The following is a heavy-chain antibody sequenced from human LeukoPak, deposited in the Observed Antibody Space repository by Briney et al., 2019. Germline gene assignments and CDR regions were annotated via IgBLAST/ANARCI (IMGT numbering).Heavy chain of an antibody. D-gene: IGHD6-13*01. J-gene: IGHJ4*02. Sequence: GGSLRLSCAASGFTFSSYSMNWVRQAPGKGLEWVSSISSSSSYIYYAVSVKGRFTISRDNAKNSLYLQMNSLRAEDTAVYYCARVLVYSSSLGSDYWGQGTLVTVSS. V-gene: IGHV3-21*01. CDR1: GFTFSSYS. CDR3: ARVLVYSSSLGSDY. CDR2: ISSSSSYI.